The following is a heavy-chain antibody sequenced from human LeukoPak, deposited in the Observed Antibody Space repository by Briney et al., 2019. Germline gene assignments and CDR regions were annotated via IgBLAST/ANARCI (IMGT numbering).Heavy chain of an antibody. D-gene: IGHD6-13*01. J-gene: IGHJ6*02. Sequence: SETLSLTCTVSGGSISTGREYWSWIRQPAGKGLEWIGRVYATGSTNYNPSLKSRITILVDTSKNQFSLKLSSVTAADTALYYCARAQYSSSPLYYGMDVWGQGTTVTVSS. CDR3: ARAQYSSSPLYYGMDV. V-gene: IGHV4-61*02. CDR2: VYATGST. CDR1: GGSISTGREY.